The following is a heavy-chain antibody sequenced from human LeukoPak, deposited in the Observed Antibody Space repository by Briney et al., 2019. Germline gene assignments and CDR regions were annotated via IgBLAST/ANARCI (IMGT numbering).Heavy chain of an antibody. V-gene: IGHV1-2*02. D-gene: IGHD2-2*02. Sequence: GASVKVSCKASGYTFTGYYMHWARQAPGQGLEWMGWINPNSGGTNYAQKFQGRVTMTRDTSISTAYMELSRLRSDDTAVYYCARDVVVPAAIGIVASTFDYWGQGILVTVSS. J-gene: IGHJ4*02. CDR1: GYTFTGYY. CDR3: ARDVVVPAAIGIVASTFDY. CDR2: INPNSGGT.